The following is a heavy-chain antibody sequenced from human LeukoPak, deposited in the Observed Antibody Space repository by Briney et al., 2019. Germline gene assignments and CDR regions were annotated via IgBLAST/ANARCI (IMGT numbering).Heavy chain of an antibody. CDR2: IRYDGSHK. Sequence: GGSLRLSCAASGFTFISYGMHWVRQAPGKGLEWVAFIRYDGSHKYYVGSVKGRFTISRDNSKNTLYLQMNSLRAEDTAVYYCARVRGRDAFDIWGQGTMVTVSS. V-gene: IGHV3-30*02. J-gene: IGHJ3*02. CDR1: GFTFISYG. CDR3: ARVRGRDAFDI.